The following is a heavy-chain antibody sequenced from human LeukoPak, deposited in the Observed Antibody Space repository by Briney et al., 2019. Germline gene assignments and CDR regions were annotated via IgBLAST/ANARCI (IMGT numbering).Heavy chain of an antibody. D-gene: IGHD5-18*01. J-gene: IGHJ4*02. V-gene: IGHV3-11*01. CDR1: GFTFSVYY. CDR3: ATSYSYGQPEFDY. Sequence: KPGGSLRLSCAASGFTFSVYYMSWIRQAPGKGLEWVSYISSSGSTIYYADSVKGRFTISRDNAKNSLYLQMNSLRAEDTAVYYCATSYSYGQPEFDYWGQRTLVTVSS. CDR2: ISSSGSTI.